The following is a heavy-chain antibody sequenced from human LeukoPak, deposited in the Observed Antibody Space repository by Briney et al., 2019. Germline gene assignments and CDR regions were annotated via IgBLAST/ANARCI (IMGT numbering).Heavy chain of an antibody. D-gene: IGHD2-15*01. J-gene: IGHJ4*02. CDR1: GGSISTFY. CDR3: ARLGVAWYFDY. CDR2: IYYSGST. Sequence: PSETLSLTCSVSGGSISTFYWSWIRQPPGKGLEWIGYIYYSGSTNYNPSLKSRVTISVDTSKNQFSLKLSSVTAADTAVYYCARLGVAWYFDYWGQGTLVTVSS. V-gene: IGHV4-59*08.